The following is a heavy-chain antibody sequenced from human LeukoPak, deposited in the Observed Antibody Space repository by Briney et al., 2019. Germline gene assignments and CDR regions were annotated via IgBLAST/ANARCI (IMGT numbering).Heavy chain of an antibody. CDR3: ARAITMIVVELNWFDP. V-gene: IGHV1-18*01. D-gene: IGHD3-22*01. Sequence: ASVKVSCKASGYTFTSYGISWVRQAPGQGLEWMGWISAYNGNTNYAQKLQGRVTMTTDTPTSTAYMELRSLRSDDTAVYYCARAITMIVVELNWFDPWGQGTLVTVSS. CDR1: GYTFTSYG. J-gene: IGHJ5*02. CDR2: ISAYNGNT.